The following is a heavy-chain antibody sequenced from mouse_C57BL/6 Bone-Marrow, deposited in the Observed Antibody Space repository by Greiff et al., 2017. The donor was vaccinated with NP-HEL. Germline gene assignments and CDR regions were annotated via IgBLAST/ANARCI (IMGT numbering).Heavy chain of an antibody. CDR1: GYTFTSYW. J-gene: IGHJ2*01. Sequence: QVQLQQPGAELVKPGASVKLSCKASGYTFTSYWITWVKQRPGQGLEWIGDLYPGSGSTTYNEKFKSKATLTVDTSSSTAYMQLSSLTSEDSAVYYCAREGIVYFDYWGQGTTLTVSS. V-gene: IGHV1-55*01. CDR3: AREGIVYFDY. CDR2: LYPGSGST.